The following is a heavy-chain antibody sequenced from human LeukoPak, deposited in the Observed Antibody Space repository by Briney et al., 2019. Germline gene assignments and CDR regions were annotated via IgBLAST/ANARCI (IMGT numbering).Heavy chain of an antibody. CDR3: AREKDSIVSTARMDV. CDR1: GASISSYW. J-gene: IGHJ6*03. V-gene: IGHV4-59*01. Sequence: SETLSLTCTVSGASISSYWGTWIRQPPGKGLEWLGYIYNSGSTRYNPSLKSRVTISVDTSKNQFSLNLTYVTAADTAVYYCAREKDSIVSTARMDVWGRGTTVTVSS. D-gene: IGHD5/OR15-5a*01. CDR2: IYNSGST.